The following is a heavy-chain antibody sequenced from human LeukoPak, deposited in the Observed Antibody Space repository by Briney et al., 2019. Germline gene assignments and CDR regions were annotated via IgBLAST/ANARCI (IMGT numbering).Heavy chain of an antibody. Sequence: GGSLRLSCAASGFPFSNYAMHWVRQAPGKGLEWVAVISYDGSNKYYADSVKGRFTFSRDNSKKTLYLQMNSLRAEDTAVYYCARDMGDRQQLAFDYWGQGTLVTVSS. V-gene: IGHV3-30-3*01. J-gene: IGHJ4*02. D-gene: IGHD6-13*01. CDR1: GFPFSNYA. CDR2: ISYDGSNK. CDR3: ARDMGDRQQLAFDY.